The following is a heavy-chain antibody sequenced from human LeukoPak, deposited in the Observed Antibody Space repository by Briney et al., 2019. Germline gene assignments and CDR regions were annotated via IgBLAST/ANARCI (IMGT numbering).Heavy chain of an antibody. J-gene: IGHJ4*02. D-gene: IGHD6-13*01. Sequence: SETLSLTCAVYGGSFSGYYWSWIRQPPGKGLEWIGEINHSGSTNYNPSLKSRATMSIDTPKNQFSLKLRSVTAADTAVYFCARAGIAGSPSGYWGQGTLVTVSS. CDR2: INHSGST. CDR3: ARAGIAGSPSGY. CDR1: GGSFSGYY. V-gene: IGHV4-34*01.